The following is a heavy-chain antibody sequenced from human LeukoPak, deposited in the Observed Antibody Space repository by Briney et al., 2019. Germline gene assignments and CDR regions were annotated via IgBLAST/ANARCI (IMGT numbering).Heavy chain of an antibody. Sequence: SVKVSCKASGGTFGSYAISWVRQAPGQGLEWMGGIIPIFGTANYAQKFQGRVTITADESTSTAYMGLSSLRSEDTAVYYCARGRPAIAAAGTHLGYWGQGTLVTVSS. J-gene: IGHJ4*02. V-gene: IGHV1-69*13. CDR3: ARGRPAIAAAGTHLGY. D-gene: IGHD6-13*01. CDR2: IIPIFGTA. CDR1: GGTFGSYA.